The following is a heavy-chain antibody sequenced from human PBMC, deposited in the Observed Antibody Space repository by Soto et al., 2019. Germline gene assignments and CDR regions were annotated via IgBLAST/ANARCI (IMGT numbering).Heavy chain of an antibody. Sequence: GGSLRLSCAASGFTFSSYAMSWVRQAPGKGLEWVSAISGSGGSTYYADSVKGRFTISRDNSKNTLYLQMNSLRAEDTAVYCCAKDRGVVVPAAIPMRSMDVWGQGTTVTVSS. V-gene: IGHV3-23*01. CDR1: GFTFSSYA. CDR2: ISGSGGST. J-gene: IGHJ6*02. CDR3: AKDRGVVVPAAIPMRSMDV. D-gene: IGHD2-2*01.